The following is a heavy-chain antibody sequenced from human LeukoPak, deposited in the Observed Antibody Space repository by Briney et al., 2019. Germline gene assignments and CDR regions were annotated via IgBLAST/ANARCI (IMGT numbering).Heavy chain of an antibody. J-gene: IGHJ2*01. Sequence: GGSLRLSCAASGFTFSNNWMSWVRQAPGKGLEWVANIKQDGSDKYYVDSVKGRFTISRDNAKNSLYLQMNSLRAEDTAVYYCARDGLAAATLHWCFDLWGRGTLVTVSS. D-gene: IGHD6-25*01. CDR2: IKQDGSDK. CDR3: ARDGLAAATLHWCFDL. V-gene: IGHV3-7*01. CDR1: GFTFSNNW.